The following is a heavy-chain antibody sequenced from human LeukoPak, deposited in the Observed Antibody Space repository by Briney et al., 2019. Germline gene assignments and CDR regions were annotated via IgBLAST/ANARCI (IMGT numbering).Heavy chain of an antibody. CDR2: INHSGST. V-gene: IGHV4-34*01. Sequence: PSETLSLTCAVYGGSFSGYYWSWIRQPPGKGLEWIREINHSGSTNYNPSLKSRVTISVDTSKNQFSLKLSSVTAADTAVYYCARAFGVVILDYWGQGTLVTVSS. CDR1: GGSFSGYY. J-gene: IGHJ4*02. D-gene: IGHD3-3*01. CDR3: ARAFGVVILDY.